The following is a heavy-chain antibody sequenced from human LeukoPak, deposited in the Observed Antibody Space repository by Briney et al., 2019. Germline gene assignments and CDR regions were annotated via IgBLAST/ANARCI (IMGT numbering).Heavy chain of an antibody. V-gene: IGHV3-11*06. D-gene: IGHD3-10*01. CDR2: ISSSSSYT. J-gene: IGHJ6*04. CDR1: GFTFSDYY. Sequence: PGGSLRLFCAASGFTFSDYYMSWTRQAPGKGLEWVSYISSSSSYTNYADSVKGRFTISRDNAKNSLHLQMNSLRAEDTAVYYCAREMAMVRGVRYYYYYGMDVWGKGTTVTVSS. CDR3: AREMAMVRGVRYYYYYGMDV.